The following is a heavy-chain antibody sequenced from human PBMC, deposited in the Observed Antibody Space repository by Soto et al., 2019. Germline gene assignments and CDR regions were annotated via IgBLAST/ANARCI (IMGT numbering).Heavy chain of an antibody. CDR3: ARGRDGDYEAWFDP. CDR2: IFYSGST. CDR1: RGSISSGGYY. V-gene: IGHV4-31*03. J-gene: IGHJ5*02. Sequence: QVQLRESGPGLVKPSQTLSLTCTVSRGSISSGGYYWTWIRQHPGKGLEWIGYIFYSGSTYYNSSLKSRVTISVDTSKNQFSLKLSSVTAADTAVYYCARGRDGDYEAWFDPWGQGTLVTVSS. D-gene: IGHD4-17*01.